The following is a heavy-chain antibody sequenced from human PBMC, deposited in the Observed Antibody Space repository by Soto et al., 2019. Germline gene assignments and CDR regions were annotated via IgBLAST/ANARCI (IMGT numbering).Heavy chain of an antibody. D-gene: IGHD2-15*01. V-gene: IGHV4-39*01. Sequence: SETLSLTCTVSGGSISSSNYYWGWVRQPPGKGLEWIGSIYYSGTTYYNPSLKSRVNISVDTSKNQFSLKLRSVTAADTAVYYCASLDLGVVVPASIDYWGQGTLVTVSS. CDR2: IYYSGTT. CDR1: GGSISSSNYY. CDR3: ASLDLGVVVPASIDY. J-gene: IGHJ4*02.